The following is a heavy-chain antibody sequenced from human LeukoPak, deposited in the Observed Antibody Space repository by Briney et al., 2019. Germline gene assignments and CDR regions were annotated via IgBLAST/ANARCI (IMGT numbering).Heavy chain of an antibody. CDR2: INHSGST. CDR1: GGSFSGYY. V-gene: IGHV4-34*01. D-gene: IGHD2-15*01. Sequence: PSETLSLTCAVYGGSFSGYYWSWIRQPPGKGLEWIGEINHSGSTNYNPSLRSRVTISVDTSKNQFSLKLSSVTAADTAVYHCARWVVAADYYYYTDVWGKGTTVTVSS. J-gene: IGHJ6*03. CDR3: ARWVVAADYYYYTDV.